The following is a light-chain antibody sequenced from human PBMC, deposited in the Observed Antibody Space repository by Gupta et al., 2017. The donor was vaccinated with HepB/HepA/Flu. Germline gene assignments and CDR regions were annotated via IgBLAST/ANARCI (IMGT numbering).Light chain of an antibody. J-gene: IGLJ3*02. Sequence: QSVLTQPPSMSGTPGPTPTISSSGSASNLGNNFVFWYQQFPGAAPRLINFKDNLRPSGVGDRFSGSKSGASAALAISGLRSEDEADYYCASWDDRLSGWVFGGGTKVTVL. CDR1: ASNLGNNF. CDR3: ASWDDRLSGWV. V-gene: IGLV1-47*01. CDR2: KDN.